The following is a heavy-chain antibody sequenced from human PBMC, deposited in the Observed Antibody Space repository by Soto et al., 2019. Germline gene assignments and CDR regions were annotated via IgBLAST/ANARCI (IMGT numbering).Heavy chain of an antibody. J-gene: IGHJ6*02. D-gene: IGHD2-2*01. CDR3: AKDVVVVPAAHYYYYYGMDV. Sequence: HPGWSLRLSCAASGFTFSSYGMHWVRQAPGKGLEWVAVISYDGSNKYYADSVKGRFTISRDNSKNTLYLQMNSLRAEDTAVYYCAKDVVVVPAAHYYYYYGMDVWGQGTTVTVSS. CDR2: ISYDGSNK. CDR1: GFTFSSYG. V-gene: IGHV3-30*18.